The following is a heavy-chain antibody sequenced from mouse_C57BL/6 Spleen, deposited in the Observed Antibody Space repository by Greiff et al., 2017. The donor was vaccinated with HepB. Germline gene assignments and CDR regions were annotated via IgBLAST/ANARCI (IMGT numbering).Heavy chain of an antibody. CDR3: ARHEDYYGSSRFAY. V-gene: IGHV2-6-1*01. D-gene: IGHD1-1*01. J-gene: IGHJ3*01. CDR2: IWSDGST. Sequence: VMLVESGPGLVAPSQSLSITCTVSGFSLTSYGVHWVRQPPGKGLEWLVVIWSDGSTTYNSALKSRLSISKDNSKSQVFLKMNSPQTDDTAMYYCARHEDYYGSSRFAYWGQGTLVTVSA. CDR1: GFSLTSYG.